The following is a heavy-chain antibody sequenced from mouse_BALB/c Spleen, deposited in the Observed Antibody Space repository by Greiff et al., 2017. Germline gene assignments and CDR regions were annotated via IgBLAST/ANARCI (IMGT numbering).Heavy chain of an antibody. J-gene: IGHJ2*01. CDR2: INPSNGGT. V-gene: IGHV1-53*01. Sequence: QVQLQQPGAELVKPGASVKLSCKASGYTFTSYYMYWVKQRPGQGLEWIGGINPSNGGTNFNEKFKGKATLTTDKSSSTAYMQLSRLTSEDSAVYFCARWGTTVVGFDYWGQGTTLTVSS. D-gene: IGHD1-1*01. CDR1: GYTFTSYY. CDR3: ARWGTTVVGFDY.